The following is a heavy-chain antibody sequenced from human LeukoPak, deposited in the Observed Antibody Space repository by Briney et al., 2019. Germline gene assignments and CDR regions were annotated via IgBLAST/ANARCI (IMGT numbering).Heavy chain of an antibody. CDR2: INHSGST. Sequence: KPSETLSLTCAVYGGSFSGYYWSWIRQPPGKGLEWIGEINHSGSTNYNPSLKSRVTISGDTSNNQFSLKLNSVTAADTAVYFCARGRNSGYDLEYWGQGTLVTVSS. D-gene: IGHD5-12*01. CDR3: ARGRNSGYDLEY. V-gene: IGHV4-34*01. CDR1: GGSFSGYY. J-gene: IGHJ4*02.